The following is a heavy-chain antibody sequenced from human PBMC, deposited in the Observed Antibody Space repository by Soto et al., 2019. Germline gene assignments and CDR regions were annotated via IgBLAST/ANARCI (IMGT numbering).Heavy chain of an antibody. CDR1: GGTFSSYA. CDR2: IIPIFGTA. V-gene: IGHV1-69*13. Sequence: ASVKVSCKASGGTFSSYAISWVRRAPGQGLEWMGGIIPIFGTANYAQKFQGRVTITADESTSTAYMELSSLRSEDTAVYYCARDRHYYDSSGYSTGDAFDIWGQGTMVTVSS. CDR3: ARDRHYYDSSGYSTGDAFDI. D-gene: IGHD3-22*01. J-gene: IGHJ3*02.